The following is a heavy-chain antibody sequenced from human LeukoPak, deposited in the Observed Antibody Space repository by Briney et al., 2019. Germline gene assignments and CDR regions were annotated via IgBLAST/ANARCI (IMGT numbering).Heavy chain of an antibody. J-gene: IGHJ5*02. Sequence: TSETLSLTCAVYGGSFSGYYWSWIRQPPGKGLEWIGEINHSGSTNYNPSLKSRVTISVDTSKNQFSLKLSSVTAADTAVYYCARETRSGGSLLRGNWFDPWGQGTLVTVSS. CDR1: GGSFSGYY. CDR3: ARETRSGGSLLRGNWFDP. CDR2: INHSGST. V-gene: IGHV4-34*01. D-gene: IGHD2-15*01.